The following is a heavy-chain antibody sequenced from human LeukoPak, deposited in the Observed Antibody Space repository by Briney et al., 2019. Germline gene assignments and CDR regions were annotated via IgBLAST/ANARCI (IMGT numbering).Heavy chain of an antibody. Sequence: GESLKISCKGSGYSFTSYWIGWVRQMPGKGLEWMGIIYPGGSDTRYSPSFQGQVTISADKSISTAYLQWSSLKASGTAMYYCARLSSVAFFDYWGQGTLVTVSS. V-gene: IGHV5-51*01. CDR1: GYSFTSYW. D-gene: IGHD5-12*01. CDR2: IYPGGSDT. J-gene: IGHJ4*02. CDR3: ARLSSVAFFDY.